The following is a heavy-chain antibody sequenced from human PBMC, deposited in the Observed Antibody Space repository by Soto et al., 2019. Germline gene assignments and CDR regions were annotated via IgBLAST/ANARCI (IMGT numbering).Heavy chain of an antibody. D-gene: IGHD3-10*01. J-gene: IGHJ5*02. CDR1: GDSVSGYSAA. CDR3: VRDRYSSSGWFDP. Sequence: SQTLSLTCAISGDSVSGYSAAWNWIRQSPSGGLEWLGRTYYRSRFFSEYAESVKSRIIINPDTSKNQFSLQLKSVTPEDTAVYYCVRDRYSSSGWFDPWGQGTPVTV. V-gene: IGHV6-1*01. CDR2: TYYRSRFFS.